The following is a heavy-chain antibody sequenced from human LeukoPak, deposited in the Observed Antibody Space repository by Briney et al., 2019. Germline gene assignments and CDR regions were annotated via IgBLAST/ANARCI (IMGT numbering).Heavy chain of an antibody. CDR2: IYPGDSDT. J-gene: IGHJ6*03. CDR3: ARLPTTVTTLTNFHYYYMDV. Sequence: GESLKISXKGSGYSFTSYWIGWVRQMPGKGLEWMGIIYPGDSDTRYSPSFQGQVTISADKSISTAYLQWSSLKASDTAIYYCARLPTTVTTLTNFHYYYMDVWGKGTTVTVS. V-gene: IGHV5-51*01. CDR1: GYSFTSYW. D-gene: IGHD4-11*01.